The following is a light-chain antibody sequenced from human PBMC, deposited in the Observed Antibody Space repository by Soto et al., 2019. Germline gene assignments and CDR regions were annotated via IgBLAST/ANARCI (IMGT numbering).Light chain of an antibody. Sequence: DIVMTQSPDSLAVSLGERATINCKSSRSVLYSSNNKNYLVWYQQKSGQPPKLLISWASIRESGVPDRFSGSGSGTDFTLTIRSLQAEDVAVYYCQQYYSTPPTFGQGTKVEIK. CDR2: WAS. J-gene: IGKJ1*01. CDR1: RSVLYSSNNKNY. V-gene: IGKV4-1*01. CDR3: QQYYSTPPT.